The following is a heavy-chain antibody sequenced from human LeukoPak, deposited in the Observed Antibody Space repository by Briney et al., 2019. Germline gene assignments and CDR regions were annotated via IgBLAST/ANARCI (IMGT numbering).Heavy chain of an antibody. CDR1: GYTFTSYA. V-gene: IGHV1-3*01. D-gene: IGHD3-16*01. CDR3: ARGDGGNWFDP. CDR2: INAGNGNT. J-gene: IGHJ5*02. Sequence: ASVKVSCKASGYTFTSYAMHWVRQAPGQRLEWMGWINAGNGNTKYSQKFQGRVTMTRDTSTSTVYMELSSLRSEDTAVYYCARGDGGNWFDPWGQGTLVTVSS.